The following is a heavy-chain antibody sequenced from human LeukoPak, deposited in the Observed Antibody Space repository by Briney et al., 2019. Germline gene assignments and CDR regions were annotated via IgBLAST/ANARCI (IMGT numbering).Heavy chain of an antibody. CDR3: ARGYITMIVVVISDDPFDY. V-gene: IGHV3-23*01. Sequence: GGSLRLSCAASGFTFSSYAMSWVRQAPGKGLECVSAISGSGGSTYYADPVKDRFTISRDNSENTLYLQMNSLRAEDTAVYYCARGYITMIVVVISDDPFDYWGQGTLVTVSS. CDR1: GFTFSSYA. J-gene: IGHJ4*02. CDR2: ISGSGGST. D-gene: IGHD3-22*01.